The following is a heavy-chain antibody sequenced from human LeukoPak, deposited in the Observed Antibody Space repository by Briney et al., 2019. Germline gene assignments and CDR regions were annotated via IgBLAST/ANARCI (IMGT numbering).Heavy chain of an antibody. Sequence: SEALSLTCAVYGGSFSGYYWSWIRQPPGKGVEWIGEINHSGSTNYNLSLKSRVTISVDTSKNQFSLKLSSVTAADTAVYYCAVQPTRGYSYGYHYYYGMDVWGQGTTVTVSS. CDR1: GGSFSGYY. J-gene: IGHJ6*02. D-gene: IGHD5-18*01. CDR3: AVQPTRGYSYGYHYYYGMDV. V-gene: IGHV4-34*01. CDR2: INHSGST.